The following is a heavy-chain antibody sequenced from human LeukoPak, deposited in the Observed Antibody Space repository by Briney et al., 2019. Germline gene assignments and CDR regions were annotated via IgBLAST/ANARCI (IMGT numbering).Heavy chain of an antibody. V-gene: IGHV3-23*01. J-gene: IGHJ3*02. CDR1: GFTFSSYG. CDR2: IGPSGAKT. CDR3: ANPWPSEFDI. Sequence: PGGSLRLSCAASGFTFSSYGMNWVRQAPGKGLEWVSGIGPSGAKTYYADSVKGRFTISRDNSKNTLYLQMNSLRAEDTAVYYCANPWPSEFDIWGQGTMVTVSS.